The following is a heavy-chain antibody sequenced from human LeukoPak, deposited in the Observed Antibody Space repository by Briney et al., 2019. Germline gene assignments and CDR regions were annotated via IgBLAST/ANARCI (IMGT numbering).Heavy chain of an antibody. CDR2: ISYDGSNK. CDR1: GFTFSSYG. CDR3: AKDVTRTYYFDY. J-gene: IGHJ4*02. D-gene: IGHD2-21*02. V-gene: IGHV3-30*18. Sequence: PGGSLRLSCAASGFTFSSYGMHWVRQAPGKGLEWVAVISYDGSNKYYADSVKGRFTISRDNSKNTLYLQMNSLRAEDTAVYYCAKDVTRTYYFDYWGQGTLVTVSS.